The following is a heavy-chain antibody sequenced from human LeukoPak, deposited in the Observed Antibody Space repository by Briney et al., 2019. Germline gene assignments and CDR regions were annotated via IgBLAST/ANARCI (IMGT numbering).Heavy chain of an antibody. D-gene: IGHD2-2*02. Sequence: ASVKVSCKASGYTFTGYYMHWARQAPGQGLEWMGWINPNSGGTNYAQKFQGRVTMTRDTSISTAYMELSRLRSDDTAVYYCARFSGISHCSSTSCYTSGSDYWGQGTLVTVSS. V-gene: IGHV1-2*02. CDR1: GYTFTGYY. CDR3: ARFSGISHCSSTSCYTSGSDY. J-gene: IGHJ4*02. CDR2: INPNSGGT.